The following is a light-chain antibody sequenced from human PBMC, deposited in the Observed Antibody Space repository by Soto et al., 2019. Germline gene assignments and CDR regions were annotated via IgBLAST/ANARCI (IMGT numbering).Light chain of an antibody. CDR2: DTS. CDR3: QHYDSSLRT. CDR1: QSVVGGY. Sequence: DIVLTQSPATLSLSPGDRVTLSCGASQSVVGGYFAWYQQKPGLAPRLIIYDTSIRASGIPDRISGSGSGTHFTLTISRLKPEDFAVYYCQHYDSSLRTFGPGTKVDIK. J-gene: IGKJ1*01. V-gene: IGKV3D-20*01.